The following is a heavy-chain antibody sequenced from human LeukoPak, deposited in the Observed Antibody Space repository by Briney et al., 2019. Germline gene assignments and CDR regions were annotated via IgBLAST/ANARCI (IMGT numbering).Heavy chain of an antibody. V-gene: IGHV4-34*01. J-gene: IGHJ4*02. CDR1: GGSFSGYY. Sequence: PSETLSLTCAVYGGSFSGYYWSWIRQPPGKGLEWIGEINHSGSTNYNPSLKSRVTISVDTSKNQFSLKLSSVTAADTAVYYCASSGYSSGWHWGQGTLVTVSS. D-gene: IGHD6-19*01. CDR2: INHSGST. CDR3: ASSGYSSGWH.